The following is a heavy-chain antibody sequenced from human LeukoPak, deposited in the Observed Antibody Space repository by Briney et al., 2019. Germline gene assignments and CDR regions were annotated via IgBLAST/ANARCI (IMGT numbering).Heavy chain of an antibody. D-gene: IGHD3-3*01. CDR2: INHSGST. Sequence: PSETLSLTCTVSGGSISGYYWSWIRQPPGKGLEWIGEINHSGSTNYNPSLKSRVTISVDTSKNQFSLKLSSVTAADTAVYYCARGRSIRFLEWLLSRRQHYMDVWGKGTTVTVSS. V-gene: IGHV4-34*01. J-gene: IGHJ6*03. CDR1: GGSISGYY. CDR3: ARGRSIRFLEWLLSRRQHYMDV.